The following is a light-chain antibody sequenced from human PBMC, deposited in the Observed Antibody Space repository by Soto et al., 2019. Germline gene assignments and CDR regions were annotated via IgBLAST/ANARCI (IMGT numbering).Light chain of an antibody. CDR3: ASWDDNLNGPL. V-gene: IGLV1-44*01. CDR2: SDD. CDR1: NSNIGRYS. J-gene: IGLJ3*02. Sequence: QSVLTQPPSLSGTPGQRVTISCSGSNSNIGRYSVNWYQHFPGTAPKILIYSDDERPSGVPGRFSGSKYGTSASLAISGLQSEYVEEYSWASWDDNLNGPLFGGGTKLTVL.